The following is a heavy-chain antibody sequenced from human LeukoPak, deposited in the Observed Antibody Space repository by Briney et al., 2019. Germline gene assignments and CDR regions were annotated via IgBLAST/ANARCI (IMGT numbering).Heavy chain of an antibody. CDR2: ISYDGSNK. CDR1: GFTFSSYA. V-gene: IGHV3-30-3*01. CDR3: ARAYGDYSYFDY. D-gene: IGHD4-17*01. J-gene: IGHJ4*02. Sequence: PGGSLRLSCAASGFTFSSYAMHWVRQAPGKGLEWVAVISYDGSNKYYADSVKGRFTISRDNSKNTLYLQMNSLRAEDTAVHYCARAYGDYSYFDYWGQGTLVTVSS.